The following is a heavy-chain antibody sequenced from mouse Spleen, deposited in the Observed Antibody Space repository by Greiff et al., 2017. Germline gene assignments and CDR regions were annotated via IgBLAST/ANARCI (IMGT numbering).Heavy chain of an antibody. CDR2: IDPETGGT. CDR3: TRILRLLNY. V-gene: IGHV1-15*01. CDR1: GYTFTDYE. D-gene: IGHD1-2*01. Sequence: VQLQQSGAELVRPGASVTLSCKASGYTFTDYEMYWVKQTPVHGLEWIGAIDPETGGTAYNQKFKGKAILTADKSSSTAYMELRSLTSEDSAVYYCTRILRLLNYWGQGTTLTVSS. J-gene: IGHJ2*01.